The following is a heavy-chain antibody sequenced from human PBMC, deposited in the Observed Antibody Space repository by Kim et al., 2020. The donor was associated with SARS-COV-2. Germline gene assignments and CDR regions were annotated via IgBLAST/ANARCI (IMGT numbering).Heavy chain of an antibody. CDR3: ARQQIVGVVKHLGFDY. Sequence: SLKSRVTIPVDTSKNQFSLKLSSVTAADTAGYYCARQQIVGVVKHLGFDYWGQGTLVTVSS. J-gene: IGHJ4*02. V-gene: IGHV4-39*01. D-gene: IGHD3-3*01.